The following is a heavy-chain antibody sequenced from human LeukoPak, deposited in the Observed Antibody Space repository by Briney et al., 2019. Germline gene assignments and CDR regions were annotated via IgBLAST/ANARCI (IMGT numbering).Heavy chain of an antibody. CDR2: ISSSGSTI. CDR1: GFTFSDYY. V-gene: IGHV3-11*01. J-gene: IGHJ4*02. Sequence: GESLRLSCAASGFTFSDYYMSWIRQAPGKGLEWVSYISSSGSTIYYADSVKGRFTISRDNAKNSLYLQMNSLRAEDTAVYYCARSVKGGSWILLYYFDYWGQGTLVTVSS. CDR3: ARSVKGGSWILLYYFDY. D-gene: IGHD2-15*01.